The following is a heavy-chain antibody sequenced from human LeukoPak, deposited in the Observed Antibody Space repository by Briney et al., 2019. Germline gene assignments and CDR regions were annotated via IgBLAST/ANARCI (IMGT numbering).Heavy chain of an antibody. CDR1: GYTFTSYG. CDR2: ISAYNGNT. J-gene: IGHJ4*02. Sequence: ASVKVSSTASGYTFTSYGISWVRHAPGQGLDWRGWISAYNGNTNYAQKLQGRVTMTTDTSTSTAYMELRSLRSDDTAVYYCARDRTPTEYYYFDYWGQGTLVTVSS. CDR3: ARDRTPTEYYYFDY. V-gene: IGHV1-18*01. D-gene: IGHD2/OR15-2a*01.